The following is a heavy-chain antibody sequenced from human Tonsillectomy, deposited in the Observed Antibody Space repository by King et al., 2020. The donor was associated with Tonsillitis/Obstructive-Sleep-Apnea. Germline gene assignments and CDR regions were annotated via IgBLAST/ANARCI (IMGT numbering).Heavy chain of an antibody. J-gene: IGHJ3*02. V-gene: IGHV5-51*01. CDR2: IYPGESDT. CDR1: GYSFTSYW. CDR3: ARPAPSLNDAFDI. Sequence: QLVQSGAEVKKPGESLKISCKGSGYSFTSYWIGWVRQMPGKGLEWMGIIYPGESDTRYSPSFQGQVNISADKSISTAYLQWSSLKASDTAMYYCARPAPSLNDAFDIWGQGTMVTVSS.